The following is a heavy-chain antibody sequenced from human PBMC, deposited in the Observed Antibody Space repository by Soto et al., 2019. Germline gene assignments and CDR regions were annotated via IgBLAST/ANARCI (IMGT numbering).Heavy chain of an antibody. D-gene: IGHD3-22*01. J-gene: IGHJ4*02. V-gene: IGHV4-61*01. Sequence: QVQLQESGPGLVKPSETLSLTCTVSGGSVSSGSYYWSWIRQPPGKGLEWLGYIYYSGSTNYNPSLKSRVTISVDTSKNQFSLKLSSVTAADTAVYYCARGRGLYYYDSSGLDRPPFDYWGQGTLVTVSS. CDR3: ARGRGLYYYDSSGLDRPPFDY. CDR2: IYYSGST. CDR1: GGSVSSGSYY.